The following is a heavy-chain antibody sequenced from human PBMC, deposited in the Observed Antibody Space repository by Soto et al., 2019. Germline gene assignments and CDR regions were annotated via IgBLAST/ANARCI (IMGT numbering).Heavy chain of an antibody. CDR1: GFTVSNNY. V-gene: IGHV3-53*01. CDR2: IYSGGYT. J-gene: IGHJ4*02. Sequence: EVQLVESGGGLIQPGGSLRLSCAVSGFTVSNNYMSWVRQAPGKGLEGVSVIYSGGYTAYGDSVKGRFTISRDNSKNTHYLQIKSPGAADTAVFFLATPPGGGGYWGQGTLVTVSS. CDR3: ATPPGGGGY. D-gene: IGHD3-10*01.